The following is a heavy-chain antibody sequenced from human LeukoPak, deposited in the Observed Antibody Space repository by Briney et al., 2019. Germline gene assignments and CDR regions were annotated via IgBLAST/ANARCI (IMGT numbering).Heavy chain of an antibody. CDR2: IYQSGSA. Sequence: SQTLSLTCGVSGASVSSIGYSWSWIRQPPGRGLEWIGFIYQSGSASYNPSLQSRVTISIDKSKNQFSLNLGSVTAADTAVYYCARNSYYDNSGEGAFDIWGQGTMVTVSS. D-gene: IGHD3-22*01. V-gene: IGHV4-30-2*01. CDR1: GASVSSIGYS. CDR3: ARNSYYDNSGEGAFDI. J-gene: IGHJ3*02.